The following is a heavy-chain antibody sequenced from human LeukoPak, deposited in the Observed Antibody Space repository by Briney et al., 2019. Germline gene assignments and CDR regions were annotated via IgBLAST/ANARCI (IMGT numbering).Heavy chain of an antibody. Sequence: SGPALVRPTQTLTLTCTFSGFSLTTSGMCVTWVRQPPGKALEWLARIDWDDDEYYNPSLKTRLTISTDTSKNQVVLTMTNMDPVDTATYYCARSTRDYFYNYGMDVWGRGTTVTVSS. CDR3: ARSTRDYFYNYGMDV. CDR1: GFSLTTSGMC. D-gene: IGHD1-1*01. J-gene: IGHJ6*02. CDR2: IDWDDDE. V-gene: IGHV2-70*11.